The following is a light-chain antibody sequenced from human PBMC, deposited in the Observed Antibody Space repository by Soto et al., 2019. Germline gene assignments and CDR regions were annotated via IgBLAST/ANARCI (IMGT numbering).Light chain of an antibody. CDR1: QDIRNY. Sequence: DIQMTQSPSSLSASVGDRVTITCQASQDIRNYLNWYQQKPGKAPKLLIYDASNLETGVPSRFSGSGSGTDFTFTISSLQPEDIATYYCQQYDKLQSTFGQGTKLEIK. V-gene: IGKV1-33*01. J-gene: IGKJ2*01. CDR3: QQYDKLQST. CDR2: DAS.